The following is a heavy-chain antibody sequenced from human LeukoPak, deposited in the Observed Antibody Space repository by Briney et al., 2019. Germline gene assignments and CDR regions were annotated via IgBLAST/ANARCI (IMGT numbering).Heavy chain of an antibody. CDR2: IHWDDDK. J-gene: IGHJ4*02. V-gene: IGHV2-5*02. CDR1: GFSLNTEGVG. D-gene: IGHD4-17*01. CDR3: AHRTVTVVFDY. Sequence: SGPTLVNPTQTLTLTCTFSGFSLNTEGVGVAWIRQPPGKALEWLAVIHWDDDKRYSPSLESRLAITKDTSKNQVVLTMTNMDPVDTATYYCAHRTVTVVFDYWGQGTLVTVSS.